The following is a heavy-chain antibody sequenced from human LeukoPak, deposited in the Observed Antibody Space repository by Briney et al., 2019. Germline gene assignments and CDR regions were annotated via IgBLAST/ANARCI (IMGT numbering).Heavy chain of an antibody. Sequence: VASVTVSCKASGYTFTSYAMNWVRQAPGQGLEWMGWINTNTGNPTYAQGLTGRFVFSLDTSVSTAYLQISSLKAEDTAVYYCAVLKTIAAAGYYFDYWGQGTLVTVSS. V-gene: IGHV7-4-1*02. CDR1: GYTFTSYA. J-gene: IGHJ4*02. CDR2: INTNTGNP. D-gene: IGHD6-13*01. CDR3: AVLKTIAAAGYYFDY.